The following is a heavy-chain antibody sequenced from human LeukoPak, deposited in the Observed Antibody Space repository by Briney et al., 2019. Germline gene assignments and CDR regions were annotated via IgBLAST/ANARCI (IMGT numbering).Heavy chain of an antibody. CDR2: ISGSGGST. D-gene: IGHD3-22*01. V-gene: IGHV3-23*01. CDR1: GFTFSSYA. Sequence: GGSLRLSCAASGFTFSSYAMSWVRQAPGKGLEWVSAISGSGGSTYYADSVKGRFTISRDNSKNTLYLQMNSLRAEDTAVYYCAKGDRGSGYYYSDYWGQGTLVTVSS. J-gene: IGHJ4*02. CDR3: AKGDRGSGYYYSDY.